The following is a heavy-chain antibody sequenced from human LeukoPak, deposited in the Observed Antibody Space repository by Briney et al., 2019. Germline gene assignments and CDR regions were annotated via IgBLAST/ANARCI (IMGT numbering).Heavy chain of an antibody. CDR3: ARDSVDGSGTYYNDSPDY. Sequence: ASVKVSYKASGYTVSSYGISWVRQAPGHGLEWMGWISAYNGNTDYAQNLRGRLIMTTDTSTSTSDMELRSLREHHAAGSYCARDSVDGSGTYYNDSPDYWGQGTLVTVSS. J-gene: IGHJ4*02. V-gene: IGHV1-18*01. CDR1: GYTVSSYG. D-gene: IGHD3-10*01. CDR2: ISAYNGNT.